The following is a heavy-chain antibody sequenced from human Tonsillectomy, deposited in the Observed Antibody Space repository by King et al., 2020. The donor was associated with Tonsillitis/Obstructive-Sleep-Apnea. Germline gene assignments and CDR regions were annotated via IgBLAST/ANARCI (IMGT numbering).Heavy chain of an antibody. J-gene: IGHJ6*03. Sequence: QVTLKESGPVLVKPTETLTLTCTVSGFSLSSRRMGVSWIRQPPGKALEWLAHIFSNDAKSYTTSLKSRPTISKDTSKSQVVLTMTNMDPVDTATYYCARMKRTYYYYMDVWGNGTTVTVS. CDR3: ARMKRTYYYYMDV. D-gene: IGHD1-7*01. V-gene: IGHV2-26*01. CDR2: IFSNDAK. CDR1: GFSLSSRRMG.